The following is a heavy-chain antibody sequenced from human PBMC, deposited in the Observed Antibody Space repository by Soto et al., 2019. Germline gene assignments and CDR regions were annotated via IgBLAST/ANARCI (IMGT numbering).Heavy chain of an antibody. D-gene: IGHD3-10*01. CDR2: ISYDGSNK. Sequence: GGSLRLSCAASGFTFSSYGMHWVRQAPGKGLEWVAVISYDGSNKYYADSVKGRFTISRDNSKNTLYLQMNSLRAEDTAVYYCAKDGTTRGAPTEHDYWGQGTLVTVSS. V-gene: IGHV3-30*18. J-gene: IGHJ4*02. CDR1: GFTFSSYG. CDR3: AKDGTTRGAPTEHDY.